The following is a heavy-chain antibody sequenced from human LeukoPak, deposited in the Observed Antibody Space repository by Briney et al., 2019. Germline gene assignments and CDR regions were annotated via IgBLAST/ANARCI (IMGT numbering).Heavy chain of an antibody. CDR2: IKQDGSEK. V-gene: IGHV3-7*05. CDR3: ARDYCSGVTCYSGY. J-gene: IGHJ4*02. D-gene: IGHD2-15*01. CDR1: GFTFNNYW. Sequence: GSLRLSCAASGFTFNNYWMSWVCQAPGKGLEWVANIKQDGSEKYYVDSVKGRFTISRDNAENSLYLQLNSLRAADTAVYYCARDYCSGVTCYSGYWGQGTLVTVSS.